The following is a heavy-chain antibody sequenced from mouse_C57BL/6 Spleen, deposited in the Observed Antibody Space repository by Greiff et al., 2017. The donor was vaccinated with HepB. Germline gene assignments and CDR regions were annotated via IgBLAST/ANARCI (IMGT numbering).Heavy chain of an antibody. D-gene: IGHD1-1*01. CDR2: ISYDGSN. CDR3: ASWDLLLRYFDV. J-gene: IGHJ1*03. V-gene: IGHV3-6*01. Sequence: DVKLQESGPGLVKPSQSLSLTCSVTGYSITSGYYWNWIRQFPGNKLEWMGYISYDGSNNYNPSLKNRISITRDTSKNQFFLKLNSVTTEDTATYYCASWDLLLRYFDVWGTGTTVTVSS. CDR1: GYSITSGYY.